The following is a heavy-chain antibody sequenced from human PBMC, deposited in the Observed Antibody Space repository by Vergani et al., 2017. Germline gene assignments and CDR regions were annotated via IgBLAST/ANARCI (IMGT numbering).Heavy chain of an antibody. CDR3: ARAPVDDFWSGYYLFD. CDR2: INPNSGGT. Sequence: QVQLVQSGAEVKKPGASVKVSCKASGYTFTGYYMHWVRQAPGQGLEWMGWINPNSGGTNYAQKFQGRVTMTRDTSISTAYMELSRLRSDDTAVYYCARAPVDDFWSGYYLFDWGQGTLVTVSS. J-gene: IGHJ4*02. D-gene: IGHD3-3*01. V-gene: IGHV1-2*02. CDR1: GYTFTGYY.